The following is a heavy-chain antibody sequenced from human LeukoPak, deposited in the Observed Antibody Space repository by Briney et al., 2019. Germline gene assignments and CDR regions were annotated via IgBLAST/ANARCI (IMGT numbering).Heavy chain of an antibody. V-gene: IGHV3-21*06. CDR2: IGTTGSDR. CDR1: GLTFSTSG. J-gene: IGHJ4*02. CDR3: ATETNGRHYDY. Sequence: PGGSPRLSCTASGLTFSTSGSNWVRQAPGEGLEGVESIGTTGSDRYHADSIKGRFIISRDNANNFLYLQMNSLRAEDTAVYYCATETNGRHYDYWGQGTLLTVSS. D-gene: IGHD1-14*01.